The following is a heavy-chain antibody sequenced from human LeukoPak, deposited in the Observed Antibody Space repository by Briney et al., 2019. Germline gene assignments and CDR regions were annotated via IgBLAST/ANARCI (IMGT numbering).Heavy chain of an antibody. J-gene: IGHJ4*02. CDR3: ARGNSGSYYGFDY. CDR1: GGSISSSSYY. CDR2: IYYSGST. D-gene: IGHD1-26*01. V-gene: IGHV4-39*07. Sequence: KPSETLSLTCTVSGGSISSSSYYWGWIRQPPGKGLEWIGSIYYSGSTYYNPSLKSRVTISVDTSKNQFSLKLSSVTAADTAVYYCARGNSGSYYGFDYWGQGTLVTVSS.